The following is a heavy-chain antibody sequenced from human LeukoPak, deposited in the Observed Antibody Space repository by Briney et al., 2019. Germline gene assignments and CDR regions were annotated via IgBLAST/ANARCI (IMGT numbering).Heavy chain of an antibody. Sequence: PGGSLRLSCAASGFNFSSYEMNWVRQAPGRGLEWVSYITSSGNTIYYADSVKGRFTISRDNAKNSLYLQMNSLRAEDTAVYYCARDRGGYYSDSSGYLDYWGQGTLVTVSS. CDR1: GFNFSSYE. J-gene: IGHJ4*02. V-gene: IGHV3-48*03. CDR3: ARDRGGYYSDSSGYLDY. D-gene: IGHD3-22*01. CDR2: ITSSGNTI.